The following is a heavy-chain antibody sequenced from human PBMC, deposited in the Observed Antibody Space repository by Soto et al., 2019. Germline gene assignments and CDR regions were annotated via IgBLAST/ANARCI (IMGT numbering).Heavy chain of an antibody. CDR2: INGGGTT. CDR3: AKDQSGYGRFDC. J-gene: IGHJ4*02. CDR1: GFTFSNYV. D-gene: IGHD6-25*01. V-gene: IGHV3-23*01. Sequence: GGSLRLSCAASGFTFSNYVMNLVRQAPGKGLEWVSAINGGGTTYYIDSVKGRFTISRDNSKNMVYLQMNSLRAEDTAIYYCAKDQSGYGRFDCWGQGAQVTVSS.